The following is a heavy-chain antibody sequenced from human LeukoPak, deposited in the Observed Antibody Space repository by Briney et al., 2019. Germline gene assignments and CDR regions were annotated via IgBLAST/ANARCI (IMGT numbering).Heavy chain of an antibody. CDR3: TRGVDIVVVPAETYYGMDV. CDR2: IRSKAYGGTT. J-gene: IGHJ6*02. Sequence: GGSLRLSCTASGFTFCDYAMSWFRQAPGKGLEWVGFIRSKAYGGTTEYAASVKGRFTISRDDSKSIAYLQMNSLKTEDTAVYYCTRGVDIVVVPAETYYGMDVWGQGTTVTVSS. D-gene: IGHD2-2*03. V-gene: IGHV3-49*03. CDR1: GFTFCDYA.